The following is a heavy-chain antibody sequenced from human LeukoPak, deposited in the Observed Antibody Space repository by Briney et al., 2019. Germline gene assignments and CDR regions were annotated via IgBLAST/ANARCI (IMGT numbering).Heavy chain of an antibody. V-gene: IGHV3-49*04. J-gene: IGHJ4*02. D-gene: IGHD3-3*01. Sequence: GGSLRLSCRTSGFTFSDYSMIWVRQAPGKGLEWVGFIRSIAYGGTTEHAAPVKDRFTISRDDSKSVAYLDMYSLKTEDTGVYYCTRDASYYDFWSGYSNWGQGTLVTVSS. CDR3: TRDASYYDFWSGYSN. CDR2: IRSIAYGGTT. CDR1: GFTFSDYS.